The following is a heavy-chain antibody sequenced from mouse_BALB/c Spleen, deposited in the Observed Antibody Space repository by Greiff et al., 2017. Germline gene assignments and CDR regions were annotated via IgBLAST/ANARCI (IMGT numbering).Heavy chain of an antibody. CDR2: ISSGGST. CDR3: ARGDLLLRAMDY. Sequence: EVKLVESGGGLVKPGGSLKLSCAASGFTFSSYAMSWVRQTPEKRLEWVASISSGGSTYYPDSVKGRFTISRDNARNILYLQMSSLRSEDTAMYYCARGDLLLRAMDYWGQGTSVTVSS. D-gene: IGHD1-1*01. CDR1: GFTFSSYA. J-gene: IGHJ4*01. V-gene: IGHV5-6-5*01.